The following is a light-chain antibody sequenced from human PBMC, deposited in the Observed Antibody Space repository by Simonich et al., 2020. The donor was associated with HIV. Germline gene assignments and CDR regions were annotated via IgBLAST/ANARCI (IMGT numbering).Light chain of an antibody. CDR1: SSDVGGYNY. CDR2: EVS. CDR3: CSYAGSTTLV. Sequence: QSALTQPRSVSGSPGPSVTISCTGTSSDVGGYNYVSWYQQHPGKAPKLLIFEVSKRPSGVSNRFSGSKSGNTASLTISGLQAEDEADYYCCSYAGSTTLVFGGGTKLTVL. J-gene: IGLJ3*02. V-gene: IGLV2-11*01.